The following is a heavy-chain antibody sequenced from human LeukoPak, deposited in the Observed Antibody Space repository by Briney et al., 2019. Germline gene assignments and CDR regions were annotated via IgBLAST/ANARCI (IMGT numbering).Heavy chain of an antibody. CDR2: INPSGGST. D-gene: IGHD3-3*01. Sequence: ASVKVSCKASGYTFTSYYMHWVRQAPEQGLEWMGIINPSGGSTSYAQKFQGRVTMTRDTSTSTVYMELSSLRSEDTAVYYCARGIGAYYDFWSGYPDSDWFDPWGQGTLVTVSS. CDR3: ARGIGAYYDFWSGYPDSDWFDP. J-gene: IGHJ5*02. V-gene: IGHV1-46*01. CDR1: GYTFTSYY.